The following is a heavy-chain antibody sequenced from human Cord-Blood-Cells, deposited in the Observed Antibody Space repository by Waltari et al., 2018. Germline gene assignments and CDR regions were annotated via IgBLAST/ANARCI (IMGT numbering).Heavy chain of an antibody. CDR3: ARDLTYSGSYYWFDP. Sequence: QVQLVQSGAEVKKPGSSVKVSCKASGGTFSSYAISWVRQAPGQGLEWMGGITPIFVTPNDEQKFQGRVTITADESTSTAYMELSSLRSEDTAVYYCARDLTYSGSYYWFDPWGQGTLVTVSS. CDR1: GGTFSSYA. CDR2: ITPIFVTP. V-gene: IGHV1-69*01. D-gene: IGHD1-26*01. J-gene: IGHJ5*02.